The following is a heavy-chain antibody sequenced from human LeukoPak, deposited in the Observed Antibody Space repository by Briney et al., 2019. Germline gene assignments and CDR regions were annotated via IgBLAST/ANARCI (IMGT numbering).Heavy chain of an antibody. D-gene: IGHD3-10*01. J-gene: IGHJ4*02. Sequence: PGGSLRLSCAASGFTFSSYAMHWVRQAPGKGLEWVAVISYDGSNKYYADSVKGRFTISRDNSKNTLYLQMNSLRAEDTAVYYWAREGGYGSGSYGDYWGQGTLVTVSS. CDR1: GFTFSSYA. CDR3: AREGGYGSGSYGDY. V-gene: IGHV3-30*04. CDR2: ISYDGSNK.